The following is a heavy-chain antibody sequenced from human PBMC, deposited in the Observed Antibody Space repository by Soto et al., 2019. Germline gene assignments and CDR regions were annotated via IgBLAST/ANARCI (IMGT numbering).Heavy chain of an antibody. J-gene: IGHJ6*02. CDR3: ACGRDDYYYGMDV. CDR2: IIPIFGTA. Sequence: QVQLVQSGAEVKKPGSSVKVSCKASGGTFSSYAISWVRQAPGQGLEWMGGIIPIFGTANYAQKFQGRVTXTXDXXTSPAYMELSSLRSEDTAVYYCACGRDDYYYGMDVWGQGTTVTVSS. CDR1: GGTFSSYA. V-gene: IGHV1-69*05. D-gene: IGHD1-26*01.